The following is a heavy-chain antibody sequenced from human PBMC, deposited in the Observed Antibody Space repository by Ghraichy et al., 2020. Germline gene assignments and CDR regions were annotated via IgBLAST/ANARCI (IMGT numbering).Heavy chain of an antibody. Sequence: GGSLRLSCATSEFIFSNFVMHWVRQAPGKGLEWVALVWYNGKEKHYADSVKGRFAISGDSSKNALYLQMNSLRAEDTAVYYCAKEENGAFDYWGQGTLVTVSS. V-gene: IGHV3-30*02. J-gene: IGHJ4*02. D-gene: IGHD2-8*01. CDR1: EFIFSNFV. CDR3: AKEENGAFDY. CDR2: VWYNGKEK.